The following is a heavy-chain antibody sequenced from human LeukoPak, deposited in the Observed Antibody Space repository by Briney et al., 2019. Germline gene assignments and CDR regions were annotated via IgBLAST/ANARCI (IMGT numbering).Heavy chain of an antibody. CDR2: SGSGAST. CDR1: GFTFSSFA. V-gene: IGHV3-23*01. CDR3: ARIYASGGGFDY. J-gene: IGHJ4*02. D-gene: IGHD2/OR15-2a*01. Sequence: GGSLRLSCAASGFTFSSFAMSWVRQAPGKGLEWVSGSGSGASTYYADSVKGRFTISRDNSQNTLYLQMNSLRAEDTAVYYCARIYASGGGFDYWGQGTWSPFPQ.